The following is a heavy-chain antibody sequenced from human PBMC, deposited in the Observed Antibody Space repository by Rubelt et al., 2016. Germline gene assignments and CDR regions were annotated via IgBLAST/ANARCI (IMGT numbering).Heavy chain of an antibody. J-gene: IGHJ4*02. D-gene: IGHD2-15*01. Sequence: QVHLVQSGAELKKPGASVTVSCKASGYAFSNYAIHWLRQAPGQRLEWMGWMRPIGGYIGYAQKFQGRVTMTRNTSISTAYMELSGLRPEDTAVYYCARGIDAGVDYWGQGTVLTVSS. CDR2: MRPIGGYI. CDR3: ARGIDAGVDY. CDR1: GYAFSNYA. V-gene: IGHV1-8*02.